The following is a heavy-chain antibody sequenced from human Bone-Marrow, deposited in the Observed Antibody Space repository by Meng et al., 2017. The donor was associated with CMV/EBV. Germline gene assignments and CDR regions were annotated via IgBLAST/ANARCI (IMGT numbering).Heavy chain of an antibody. CDR3: ARDPSTMVGSYYYGMDV. V-gene: IGHV3-48*03. D-gene: IGHD4/OR15-4a*01. J-gene: IGHJ6*01. Sequence: GESLKISCAASGFTFSKYEMNWVRQAPGKGLEWVSYISSSGSTIYYADSVKGRFIISRDNARNSLYLQMNSLRAGDTALYYCARDPSTMVGSYYYGMDVWGQGATVTVYS. CDR1: GFTFSKYE. CDR2: ISSSGSTI.